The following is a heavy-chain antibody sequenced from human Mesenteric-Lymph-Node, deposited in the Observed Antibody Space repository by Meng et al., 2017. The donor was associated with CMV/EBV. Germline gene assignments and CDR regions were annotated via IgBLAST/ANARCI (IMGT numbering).Heavy chain of an antibody. D-gene: IGHD2-2*01. Sequence: TFTNYAIHWVRQAPGQRLEWMGWINAGNGDTKYSQKFQGRVTITRDTSASTAYMELSSLRSEDTAVYYCARGTQGYCSSTSCYASLDYWGQGTLVTVSS. CDR1: TFTNYA. V-gene: IGHV1-3*01. J-gene: IGHJ4*02. CDR3: ARGTQGYCSSTSCYASLDY. CDR2: INAGNGDT.